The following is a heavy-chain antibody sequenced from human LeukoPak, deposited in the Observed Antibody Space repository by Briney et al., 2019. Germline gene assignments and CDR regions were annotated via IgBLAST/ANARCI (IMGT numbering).Heavy chain of an antibody. Sequence: PSETLSLTCTVSGGSISSYYWSWIRQPPGKGLEWIGYIYYSGSTNYNPSLKSRVTISVDTSKNQFSLKLSSVTAADTAVYYCARAPGGVATITDYWGQGTLVTVSS. CDR2: IYYSGST. V-gene: IGHV4-59*01. CDR1: GGSISSYY. D-gene: IGHD5-12*01. J-gene: IGHJ4*02. CDR3: ARAPGGVATITDY.